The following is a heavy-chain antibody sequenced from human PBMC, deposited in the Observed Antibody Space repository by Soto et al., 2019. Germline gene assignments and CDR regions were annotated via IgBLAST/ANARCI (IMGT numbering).Heavy chain of an antibody. CDR1: GYNFNTNW. Sequence: GESLKISCRGSGYNFNTNWFSWVRQLPGKGLEWVGIMYPGDSDTRYNPSLQGHVTISADVTVSTAFLQWRSLKTSDTGMYFCARLPRDSNKTSCYYADHWGHGTQVTVSS. J-gene: IGHJ4*01. CDR3: ARLPRDSNKTSCYYADH. CDR2: MYPGDSDT. D-gene: IGHD2-2*01. V-gene: IGHV5-51*01.